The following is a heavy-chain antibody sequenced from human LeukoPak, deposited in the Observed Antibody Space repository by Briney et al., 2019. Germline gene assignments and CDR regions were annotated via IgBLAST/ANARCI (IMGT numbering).Heavy chain of an antibody. V-gene: IGHV3-23*01. CDR2: IGGGGGT. Sequence: GGSLRLSCAASGFTFNTYAMSWVRQAPGKGLEWVSSIGGGGGTYYADSLKGRFTISRDNSKNTLYLQMNSLRAEDTAVYYCAKVSTMVTFSDYWGQGTLVTVSS. J-gene: IGHJ4*02. D-gene: IGHD5-18*01. CDR1: GFTFNTYA. CDR3: AKVSTMVTFSDY.